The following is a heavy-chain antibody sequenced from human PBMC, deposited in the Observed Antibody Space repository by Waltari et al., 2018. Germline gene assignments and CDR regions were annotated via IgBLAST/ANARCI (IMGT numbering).Heavy chain of an antibody. Sequence: QVQLQESGPGLVKPSETLSLTCTVSGGSISSYYWSWIRQPPGKGLEWIGYIYYSGSTNYNPSLKSRVTISVDTSKNQFSLKLSSVTAADTAVYYCARGPSWDWVATSWYYFDYWGQGTLVTVSS. J-gene: IGHJ4*02. CDR3: ARGPSWDWVATSWYYFDY. V-gene: IGHV4-59*01. CDR2: IYYSGST. D-gene: IGHD5-12*01. CDR1: GGSISSYY.